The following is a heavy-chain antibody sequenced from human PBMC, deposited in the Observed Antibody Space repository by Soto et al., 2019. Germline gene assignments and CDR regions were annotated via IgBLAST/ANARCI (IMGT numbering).Heavy chain of an antibody. CDR1: GFTFSNYV. CDR2: ISGSGGST. D-gene: IGHD6-19*01. J-gene: IGHJ4*02. CDR3: AKGGPSSGGWYPGVD. Sequence: EVQLLESGGGLVQPGGSLRLSCAASGFTFSNYVMTWVRQAPGKGLEWVSGISGSGGSTYYTDSVKGRFTISRDNSKNTLHVRMNGLRVEDTAVYYCAKGGPSSGGWYPGVDWGQGTLVTVSS. V-gene: IGHV3-23*01.